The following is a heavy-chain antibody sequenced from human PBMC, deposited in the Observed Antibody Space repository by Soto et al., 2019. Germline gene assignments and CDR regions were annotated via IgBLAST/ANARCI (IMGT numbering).Heavy chain of an antibody. CDR2: IHLGGTT. CDR1: GDSITSSAW. V-gene: IGHV4-4*02. CDR3: ARGDNWRLDL. J-gene: IGHJ5*02. Sequence: QVQLQESGPGLVKPSGTLSLTCAVSGDSITSSAWWRCVRQLPVKGLEWIGEIHLGGTTNYNPSLKSRVSISVDKSKNQVSLILNSVTAADTAIYYCARGDNWRLDLWGQGTLVSVSS. D-gene: IGHD1-20*01.